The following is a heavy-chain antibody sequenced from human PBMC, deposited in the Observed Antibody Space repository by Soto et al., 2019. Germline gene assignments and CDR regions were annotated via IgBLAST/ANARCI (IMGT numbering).Heavy chain of an antibody. V-gene: IGHV3-11*05. CDR3: AIVGYSADELPIPSHWYFDL. CDR2: ISKSSTYT. J-gene: IGHJ2*01. Sequence: QVQLVESGGGLVKPGGSLRLSCAASQFIFSDYYMSWIRQAPGKGLEWVSYISKSSTYTYYADSVEGRFTISRDNAKNSLYLQMNTLRAEDTAVYYCAIVGYSADELPIPSHWYFDLWGRGTLVTVAS. CDR1: QFIFSDYY. D-gene: IGHD5-12*01.